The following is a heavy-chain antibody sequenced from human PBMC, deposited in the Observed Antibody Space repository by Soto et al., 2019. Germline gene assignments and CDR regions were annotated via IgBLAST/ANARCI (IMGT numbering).Heavy chain of an antibody. D-gene: IGHD3-9*01. CDR1: GGSISSYY. V-gene: IGHV4-59*01. CDR2: IYYSGST. Sequence: SETLSLTCTVSGGSISSYYWSWIRQPPGKGLEWIGYIYYSGSTNYNPSLKSRVTISVDTSKNQFSLKLSSVTTADPAVYYCASGYFDWPLYWGQGTLVTVSS. J-gene: IGHJ4*02. CDR3: ASGYFDWPLY.